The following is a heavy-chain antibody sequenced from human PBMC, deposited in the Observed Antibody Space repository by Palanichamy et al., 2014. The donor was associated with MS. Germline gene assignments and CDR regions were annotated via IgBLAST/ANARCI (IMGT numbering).Heavy chain of an antibody. D-gene: IGHD1-1*01. J-gene: IGHJ3*02. Sequence: QVQLVESGGGVVQPGRSLRLSCVASGFTFSSYAMHWVRQAPGKGLEWVAVISYDGSNKYYADSVKGRFTISRDNSKNTLYLQMNSLRAEDTAVYYCARDGTSDAFDIWGQGTMVTVSS. V-gene: IGHV3-30-3*01. CDR2: ISYDGSNK. CDR1: GFTFSSYA. CDR3: ARDGTSDAFDI.